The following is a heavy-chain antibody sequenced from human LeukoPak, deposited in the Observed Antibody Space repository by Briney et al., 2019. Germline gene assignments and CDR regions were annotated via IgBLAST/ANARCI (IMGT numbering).Heavy chain of an antibody. CDR3: ARDLDSTNWFDP. V-gene: IGHV4-59*01. Sequence: PSETLSLTCTVSGGSISSYSWSWIRQPPGKGLEWIGFIYYSGRTNYNPSLKSRVTISVDTSKNQFSLKLSSVTAADTAVYYCARDLDSTNWFDPWGQGTLVTVSS. J-gene: IGHJ5*02. CDR1: GGSISSYS. CDR2: IYYSGRT. D-gene: IGHD1-1*01.